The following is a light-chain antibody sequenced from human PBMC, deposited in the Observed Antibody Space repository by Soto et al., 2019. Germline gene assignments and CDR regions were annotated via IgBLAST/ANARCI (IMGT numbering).Light chain of an antibody. CDR2: QDS. CDR1: KLGDKY. CDR3: QAWDSSTYVV. J-gene: IGLJ2*01. V-gene: IGLV3-1*01. Sequence: SYELTQPPSVSVSQGQTASITCSGDKLGDKYACWYQQKPGQSPVLVIYQDSKRASGIPERFSGSNSGNTATLTISGTQAMDEADYYCQAWDSSTYVVFGGGTKLTVL.